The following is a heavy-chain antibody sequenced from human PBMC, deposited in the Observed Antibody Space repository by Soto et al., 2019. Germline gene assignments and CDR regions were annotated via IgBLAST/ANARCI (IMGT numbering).Heavy chain of an antibody. CDR1: GFSVCSNY. Sequence: PGGSLRLSCALSGFSVCSNYLSWVRQAPGKGLEWVSVHYSGGSTYYADSVQGRFTISRDKSNNTLYLQMRRVRAEDTAVYFCARHRHPRGTVGATSPLDPWGQGTHVTVSS. V-gene: IGHV3-53*01. CDR2: HYSGGST. CDR3: ARHRHPRGTVGATSPLDP. J-gene: IGHJ5*02. D-gene: IGHD1-26*01.